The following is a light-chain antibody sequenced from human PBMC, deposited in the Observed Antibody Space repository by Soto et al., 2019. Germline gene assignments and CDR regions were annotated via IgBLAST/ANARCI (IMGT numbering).Light chain of an antibody. CDR2: DAS. CDR1: ESIGNY. Sequence: EVVLTQSPATLSLSPGERATLSCRASESIGNYLAWYQQKLGQAPKLLIYDASHRAIGIPGRFSGDGSGTDFTPTISSLEPEDFAVYYCQWRSDWPPRLTFGGGNKVEIK. J-gene: IGKJ4*01. CDR3: QWRSDWPPRLT. V-gene: IGKV3-11*01.